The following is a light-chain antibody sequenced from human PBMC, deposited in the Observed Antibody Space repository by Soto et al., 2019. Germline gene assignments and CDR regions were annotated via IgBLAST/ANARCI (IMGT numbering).Light chain of an antibody. CDR3: HGWA. V-gene: IGKV1-5*03. CDR2: KAS. CDR1: QTISSW. Sequence: DIQMTQSPSTLSGSVGDRVTITCRASQTISSWLAWYQQKPGKAPKLLIYKASTLKSGVPSRFSGSGSGTEFTLTISSLQPDDFAAYYCHGWAFGQGTKVDIK. J-gene: IGKJ1*01.